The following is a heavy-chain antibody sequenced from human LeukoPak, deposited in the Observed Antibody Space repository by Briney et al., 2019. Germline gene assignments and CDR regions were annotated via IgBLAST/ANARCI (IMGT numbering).Heavy chain of an antibody. Sequence: SQTLSLTCAVSGGSISSGGYSWSWIRQPPGKGLGWIGYIYYSGSTYYNPSLKSRVTISVDTSKNQFSLKLSSVTAADTAVYYCARKPRIRYYPPPFDYWGQGTLVTVSS. CDR1: GGSISSGGYS. CDR2: IYYSGST. J-gene: IGHJ4*02. CDR3: ARKPRIRYYPPPFDY. V-gene: IGHV4-30-4*07. D-gene: IGHD3-9*01.